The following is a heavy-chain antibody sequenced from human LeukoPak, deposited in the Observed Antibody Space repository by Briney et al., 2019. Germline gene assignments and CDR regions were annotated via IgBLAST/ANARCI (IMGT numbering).Heavy chain of an antibody. V-gene: IGHV3-7*01. CDR2: IKQDGSEK. J-gene: IGHJ6*02. D-gene: IGHD2-21*01. CDR3: ARYCGGDCYGMDV. Sequence: GGSLRLSCAASGFTFSRHWMYWFRQAPGKGLEWVANIKQDGSEKDYVDSVKGRFTISRDNAKNSLYLQMNNLRAEDTAVYYCARYCGGDCYGMDVWGQGTTVTVSS. CDR1: GFTFSRHW.